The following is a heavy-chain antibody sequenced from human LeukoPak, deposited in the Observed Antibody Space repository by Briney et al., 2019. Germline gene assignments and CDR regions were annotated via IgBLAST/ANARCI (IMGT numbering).Heavy chain of an antibody. CDR3: ARGAYSGYVRDYFDY. CDR2: IKQDGSEK. V-gene: IGHV3-7*01. CDR1: GFTFSSYW. Sequence: GGSLRLSCAASGFTFSSYWMSWVRQAPGKGLEWVANIKQDGSEKYYVDSVKGRFTISRDNAKNSLYLQMNSLRAEDTAVYYCARGAYSGYVRDYFDYWGQGTLVTVSS. J-gene: IGHJ4*02. D-gene: IGHD5-12*01.